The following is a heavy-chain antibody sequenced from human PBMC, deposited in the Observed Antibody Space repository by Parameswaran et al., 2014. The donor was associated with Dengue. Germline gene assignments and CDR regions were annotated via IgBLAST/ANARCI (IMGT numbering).Heavy chain of an antibody. Sequence: WIRQPPGKGLEWIGSISFSGNTFYNPSLKSRVTMSLDTSKNQFSLFLSSVTAADTAVYYCTSELGYCAGGSCSPYGGFGDWGQGILVTVSS. V-gene: IGHV4-39*01. J-gene: IGHJ4*02. CDR2: ISFSGNT. D-gene: IGHD2-15*01. CDR3: TSELGYCAGGSCSPYGGFGD.